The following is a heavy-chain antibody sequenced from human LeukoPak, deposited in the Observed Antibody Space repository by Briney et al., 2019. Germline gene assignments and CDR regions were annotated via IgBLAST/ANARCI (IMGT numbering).Heavy chain of an antibody. CDR2: ISGSGGGT. Sequence: GGSLRLSCAVSGISLSNYGMSWVRQAPGKGLEWVEGISGSGGGTNYADSVKGRFTISRDNPKNTLYLQMNRLRAEDTAVYFCAKRGVVIRVILVGFHKEAYYFDSWGQGALVTVSS. CDR1: GISLSNYG. D-gene: IGHD3-22*01. J-gene: IGHJ4*02. V-gene: IGHV3-23*01. CDR3: AKRGVVIRVILVGFHKEAYYFDS.